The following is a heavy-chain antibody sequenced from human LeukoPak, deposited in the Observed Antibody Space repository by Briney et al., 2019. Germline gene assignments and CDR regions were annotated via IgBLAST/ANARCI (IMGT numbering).Heavy chain of an antibody. CDR1: GFTFYTYA. CDR2: ISGSGDST. Sequence: GGSLRLSCAASGFTFYTYAMSWVRQAPGKGLEWVSAISGSGDSTYYADSVKGRFTISRENSKNTLYLQMHSLRAEDTAVYYCAKDRLVVTAGDYWGQGTLVTVSS. D-gene: IGHD2-21*02. J-gene: IGHJ4*02. CDR3: AKDRLVVTAGDY. V-gene: IGHV3-23*01.